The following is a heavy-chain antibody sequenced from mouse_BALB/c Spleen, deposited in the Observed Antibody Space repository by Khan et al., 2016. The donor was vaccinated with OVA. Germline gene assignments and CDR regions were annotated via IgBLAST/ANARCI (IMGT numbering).Heavy chain of an antibody. CDR3: TRNGFGNYVSWDY. CDR1: GYTFTSYW. CDR2: IYPGNSDI. V-gene: IGHV1-5*01. Sequence: VQLKQSGTVLARPGASAKMSCKASGYTFTSYWMHWVKQRPGQGLEWIGAIYPGNSDINYNQKFKGKAKLTAVTSTSTAYMELNSLTNEDSAVYNCTRNGFGNYVSWDYWGQGTTLTVSS. J-gene: IGHJ2*01. D-gene: IGHD2-1*01.